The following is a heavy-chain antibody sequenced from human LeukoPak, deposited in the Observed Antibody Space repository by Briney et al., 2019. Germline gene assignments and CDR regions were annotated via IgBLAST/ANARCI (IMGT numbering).Heavy chain of an antibody. CDR1: GFTFSNYN. V-gene: IGHV3-48*02. CDR3: ASNHGSGWYVGEY. CDR2: ISSRSSAI. Sequence: GGSLRLSCAAAGFTFSNYNMNWVRQAPGKWLEWVSYISSRSSAIYYADSVKGRFTISRDNAKNSLSLQMNSLRDEDTAVYFCASNHGSGWYVGEYWGQGILVTVSS. J-gene: IGHJ4*02. D-gene: IGHD6-19*01.